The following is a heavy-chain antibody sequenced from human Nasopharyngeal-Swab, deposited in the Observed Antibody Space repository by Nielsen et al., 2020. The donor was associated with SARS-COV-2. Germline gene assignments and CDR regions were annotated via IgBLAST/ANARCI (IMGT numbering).Heavy chain of an antibody. V-gene: IGHV4-59*08. D-gene: IGHD2-2*01. CDR2: ISYSGST. J-gene: IGHJ4*02. CDR3: ARHVGYCSTTSCSLPDS. Sequence: SETLSLTCTVSGGSISRYFWSWIRQPPGKRLEWIGYISYSGSTNYNPSLKSRVSFSVDTPKNQFSLTLSSVTAADTAVYYCARHVGYCSTTSCSLPDSWGQGTLVTVSS. CDR1: GGSISRYF.